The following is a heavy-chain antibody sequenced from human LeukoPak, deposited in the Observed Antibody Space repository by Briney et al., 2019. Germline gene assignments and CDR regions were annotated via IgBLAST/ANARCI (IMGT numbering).Heavy chain of an antibody. V-gene: IGHV1-2*02. Sequence: ASVKLSLQGVASSFTDRYYHWLRQAHAPGIEWMGWIHPGRGDTNISQKFQGRVSLTRDMSISTAYMELSRLTSDDTAVYYCARDHNWGPDYWGQGTLVSVSS. CDR1: ASSFTDRY. J-gene: IGHJ4*02. D-gene: IGHD7-27*01. CDR3: ARDHNWGPDY. CDR2: IHPGRGDT.